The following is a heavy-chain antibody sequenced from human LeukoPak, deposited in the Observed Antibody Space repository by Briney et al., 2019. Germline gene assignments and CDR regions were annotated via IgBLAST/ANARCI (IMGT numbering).Heavy chain of an antibody. V-gene: IGHV3-53*01. J-gene: IGHJ4*02. D-gene: IGHD1-26*01. Sequence: GGSLRLSCAASGFTVSSNYMSWVRQAPGKGLEWVSVIYSCGSTYYADSVKGRFTISRDNSKNTLYLQMNSLRAEDTAVYYCARVLSGSFHYWGQGTLVTVSS. CDR3: ARVLSGSFHY. CDR2: IYSCGST. CDR1: GFTVSSNY.